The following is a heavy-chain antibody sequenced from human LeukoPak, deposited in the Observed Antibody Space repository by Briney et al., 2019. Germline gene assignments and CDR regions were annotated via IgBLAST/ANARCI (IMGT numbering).Heavy chain of an antibody. J-gene: IGHJ5*02. D-gene: IGHD3-10*01. CDR1: GGSFSGYY. V-gene: IGHV4-34*01. Sequence: SETLSLTCAVYGGSFSGYYWSWIRQPPGKGLEWIGEINHSGSTNYNPSLKSRVTISVDTSKNQFSLKLSSVTAADTAVYYCARTIHYYGSGGLNWFDPWGQGTLVTVSS. CDR3: ARTIHYYGSGGLNWFDP. CDR2: INHSGST.